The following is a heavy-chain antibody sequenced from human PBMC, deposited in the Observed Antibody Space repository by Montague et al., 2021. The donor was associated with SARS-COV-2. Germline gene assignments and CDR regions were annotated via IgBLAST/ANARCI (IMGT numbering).Heavy chain of an antibody. CDR1: GGSFSGYY. CDR2: ISHSGST. Sequence: TLSLTCAVYGGSFSGYYWSWIRQPPGKGLEWIGEISHSGSTNYNPSLKSRVTISVDTSKNQFSLKLSSVTAADTAVYYCARAFVVVIAIDAFDIWGQGTMVTVSS. CDR3: ARAFVVVIAIDAFDI. V-gene: IGHV4-34*09. J-gene: IGHJ3*02. D-gene: IGHD2-21*01.